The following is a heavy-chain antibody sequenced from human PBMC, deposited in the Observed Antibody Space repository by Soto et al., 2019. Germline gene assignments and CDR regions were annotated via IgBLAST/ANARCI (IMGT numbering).Heavy chain of an antibody. Sequence: ASVKVSCKASGYTFTTYGFNWVRQAPGQGLEWMGWISPYNGDTNYAQNFQGRVTLTTDTSTSTAYMELRSLTSDDTAIYYCARTPRAQMIVLEAATRFDYWGQGTLVTVSS. D-gene: IGHD2-15*01. CDR3: ARTPRAQMIVLEAATRFDY. CDR2: ISPYNGDT. V-gene: IGHV1-18*04. CDR1: GYTFTTYG. J-gene: IGHJ4*02.